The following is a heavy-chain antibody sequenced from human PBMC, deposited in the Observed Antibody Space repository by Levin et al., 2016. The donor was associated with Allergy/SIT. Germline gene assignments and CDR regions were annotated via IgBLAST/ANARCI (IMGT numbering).Heavy chain of an antibody. V-gene: IGHV4-61*01. CDR3: ARDIIAARTYYYYGMDV. J-gene: IGHJ6*02. CDR1: GGSVSSGSYY. Sequence: SETLSLTCTVSGGSVSSGSYYWSWIRQPPGKGLEWIGYIYYSGSTNYNPSLKSRVTISVDTSKNQFSLKLSSVTAADTAVYYCARDIIAARTYYYYGMDVWGQGTTVTVSS. D-gene: IGHD6-13*01. CDR2: IYYSGST.